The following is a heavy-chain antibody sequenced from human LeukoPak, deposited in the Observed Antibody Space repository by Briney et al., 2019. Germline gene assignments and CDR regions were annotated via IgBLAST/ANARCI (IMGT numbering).Heavy chain of an antibody. J-gene: IGHJ4*02. CDR1: GFTFSSYA. Sequence: GGSLRLSCAASGFTFSSYAMSWVRQAPGKGLEWVSAISGSGGSTYYADSVKGRFTISRDNSKNTLYLQMNSLRAEDTAVYYCASANYGDYPFSVDYWGQGTLVTVSS. D-gene: IGHD4-17*01. CDR2: ISGSGGST. V-gene: IGHV3-23*01. CDR3: ASANYGDYPFSVDY.